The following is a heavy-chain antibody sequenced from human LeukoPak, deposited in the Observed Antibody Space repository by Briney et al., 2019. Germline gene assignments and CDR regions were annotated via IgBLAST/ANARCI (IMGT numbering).Heavy chain of an antibody. D-gene: IGHD3-22*01. V-gene: IGHV3-48*03. CDR1: GFTFSSYE. CDR3: ARDYYDSSGYDMRFDP. CDR2: ISSSGSTI. Sequence: GGSLRLSCAASGFTFSSYEMHWVRQAPGKGLEWVSYISSSGSTIYYADSVKGRFPISRENAKNSLYLQMNSLRAEDTAVYYCARDYYDSSGYDMRFDPWGQGTLVTVSS. J-gene: IGHJ5*02.